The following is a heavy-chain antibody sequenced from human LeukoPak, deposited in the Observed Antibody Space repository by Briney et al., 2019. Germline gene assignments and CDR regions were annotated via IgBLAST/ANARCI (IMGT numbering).Heavy chain of an antibody. J-gene: IGHJ4*02. CDR1: GFTFSSYA. V-gene: IGHV3-23*01. CDR3: AKGDLVVPAAIPDY. CDR2: ISGSGGST. D-gene: IGHD2-2*01. Sequence: GGSLRLSCTASGFTFSSYAMSWVRQAPGQGLEWVSAISGSGGSTYYADSVKGRFTISRDNSKNTLYLQMNSLRAEDTAVYYCAKGDLVVPAAIPDYWGQGTLVTVSS.